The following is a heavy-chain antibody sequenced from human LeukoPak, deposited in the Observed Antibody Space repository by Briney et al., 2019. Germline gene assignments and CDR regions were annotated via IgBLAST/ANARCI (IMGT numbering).Heavy chain of an antibody. J-gene: IGHJ3*02. Sequence: PGGSLRLSCAASRFTFSNDWMTWVRQAPGKGGEWGANIQQDGTEEKYVCSVKGRFTSSIDNAKNSLYRQMNSLRAEDTAVYYCAKVHRGDGSQFGAFDIWGQGKMVTVSS. CDR3: AKVHRGDGSQFGAFDI. CDR1: RFTFSNDW. D-gene: IGHD5-24*01. CDR2: IQQDGTEE. V-gene: IGHV3-7*05.